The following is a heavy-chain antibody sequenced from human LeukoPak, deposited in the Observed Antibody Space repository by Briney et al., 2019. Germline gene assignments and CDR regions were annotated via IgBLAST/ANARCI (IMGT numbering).Heavy chain of an antibody. D-gene: IGHD2-15*01. J-gene: IGHJ6*02. CDR1: GGAFSSYA. CDR3: ARAGCSGGSCYRPSKYYYYYYGMDV. CDR2: IIPILGIA. Sequence: SVKVSCTASGGAFSSYAISWVRQAPGQGLEWMGRIIPILGIANYAQKFQGRVTITADKSTSTAYMVLSSLRSEDTAVYYCARAGCSGGSCYRPSKYYYYYYGMDVWGQGTTVTVSS. V-gene: IGHV1-69*04.